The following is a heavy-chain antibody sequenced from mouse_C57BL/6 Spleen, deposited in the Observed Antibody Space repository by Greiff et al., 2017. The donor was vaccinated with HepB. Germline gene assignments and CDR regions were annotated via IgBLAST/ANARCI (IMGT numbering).Heavy chain of an antibody. D-gene: IGHD2-2*01. CDR1: GYTFTDYN. J-gene: IGHJ4*01. CDR2: INPNNGGT. V-gene: IGHV1-22*01. CDR3: ARGGYDEAMDY. Sequence: EVNLVESGPELVKPGASVKMSCKASGYTFTDYNMHWVKQSHGKSLEWIGYINPNNGGTSYNQKFKGKATLTVNKSSSTAYMELRSLTSEDSAVYYCARGGYDEAMDYWGQGTSVTVSS.